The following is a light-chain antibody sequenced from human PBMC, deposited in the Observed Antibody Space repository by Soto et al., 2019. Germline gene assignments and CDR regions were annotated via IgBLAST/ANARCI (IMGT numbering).Light chain of an antibody. V-gene: IGKV1-5*03. CDR1: QSFSSW. CDR3: QQYNSNPLT. CDR2: KTS. Sequence: DIQMTQSPSTLSASVGDRVTITCRASQSFSSWLAWYQQKPGTAPKLLIYKTSTLESGVPSRFSGSGSGTEFTLTSINLQPDDFATYYCQQYNSNPLTFGGGTKVEIK. J-gene: IGKJ4*01.